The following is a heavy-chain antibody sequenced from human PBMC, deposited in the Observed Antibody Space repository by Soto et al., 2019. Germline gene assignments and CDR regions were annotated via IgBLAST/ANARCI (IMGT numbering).Heavy chain of an antibody. D-gene: IGHD3-16*02. CDR3: ARDSTMMTSGGVIAPLGIDY. V-gene: IGHV3-48*02. CDR2: ISSRSSTI. Sequence: GGSLRLSCEVSGFTLSRYSMNWVRQAPGKGLEWVSYISSRSSTIYYADSVKGRFTISRDNAKNSLYLQMNSLRDEGTAVYYCARDSTMMTSGGVIAPLGIDYWGQGTLVTVSS. CDR1: GFTLSRYS. J-gene: IGHJ4*02.